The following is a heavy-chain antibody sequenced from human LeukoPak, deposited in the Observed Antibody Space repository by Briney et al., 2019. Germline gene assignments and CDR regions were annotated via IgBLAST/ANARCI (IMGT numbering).Heavy chain of an antibody. D-gene: IGHD6-13*01. V-gene: IGHV3-33*01. CDR2: IWYDGSNK. CDR3: ARESQQPTPWAFDY. Sequence: GRSLRLSCAASGFTFSSYGMHWVRQAPGKGLEWVAVIWYDGSNKYYADSVKGRFTISRDNSKNTLYLQMNSLRAEDTAVYYCARESQQPTPWAFDYWGQGTLVTVSS. CDR1: GFTFSSYG. J-gene: IGHJ4*02.